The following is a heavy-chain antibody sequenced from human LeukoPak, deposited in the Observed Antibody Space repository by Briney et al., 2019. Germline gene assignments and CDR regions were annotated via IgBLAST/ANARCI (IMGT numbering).Heavy chain of an antibody. CDR1: GGSISGYY. D-gene: IGHD3-22*01. CDR3: ARHPQLITMSTFDI. J-gene: IGHJ3*02. Sequence: KPSETLSLTCTVSGGSISGYYWSWIRQPPGKGLEWIGYINYSGSTNYNPSLKSRVTISVDTSENQFSLKLSSVAAADTAIYYCARHPQLITMSTFDIWGQGTMVTVSS. V-gene: IGHV4-59*08. CDR2: INYSGST.